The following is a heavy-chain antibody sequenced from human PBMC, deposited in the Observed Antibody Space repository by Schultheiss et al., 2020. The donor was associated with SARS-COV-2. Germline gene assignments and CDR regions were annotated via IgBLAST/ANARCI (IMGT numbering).Heavy chain of an antibody. CDR1: GFTFSSYG. V-gene: IGHV3-9*01. Sequence: SLKISCAASGFTFSSYGMHWVRQAPGKGLEWVSGISWNSGSIGYADSVKGRFTISRDNAKNSLYLQMNSLRAEDTALYYCASDRRDYYYGMDVWGQGTTVTVSS. CDR3: ASDRRDYYYGMDV. J-gene: IGHJ6*02. CDR2: ISWNSGSI.